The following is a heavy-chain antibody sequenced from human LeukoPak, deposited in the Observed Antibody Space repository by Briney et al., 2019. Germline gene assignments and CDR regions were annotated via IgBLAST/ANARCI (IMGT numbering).Heavy chain of an antibody. CDR1: GFIFSDYY. J-gene: IGHJ4*02. CDR3: ARDLVAAGKID. CDR2: ISSSSSYT. D-gene: IGHD6-13*01. Sequence: GGSLRLSCAASGFIFSDYYMSWIRQAPGKGLEWVSYISSSSSYTSYADSVKGRFTISRDNAKNSLYLQMNSLRAEDSAVYYCARDLVAAGKIDWGQGTLVTVSS. V-gene: IGHV3-11*06.